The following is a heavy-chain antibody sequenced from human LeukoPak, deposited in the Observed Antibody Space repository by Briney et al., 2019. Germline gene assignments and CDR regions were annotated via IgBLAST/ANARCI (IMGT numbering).Heavy chain of an antibody. V-gene: IGHV1-18*01. CDR2: ISAYNGNT. CDR3: ARDNRHYYYYGMDV. Sequence: ASVKVSRKASGYTITSYAMSWVRQAPGQGLEWMGWISAYNGNTNYAQKLQGRVTMTTDTSTSTAYMELRSLRSDDTAVYYCARDNRHYYYYGMDVWGQGTTVTVSS. D-gene: IGHD2/OR15-2a*01. CDR1: GYTITSYA. J-gene: IGHJ6*02.